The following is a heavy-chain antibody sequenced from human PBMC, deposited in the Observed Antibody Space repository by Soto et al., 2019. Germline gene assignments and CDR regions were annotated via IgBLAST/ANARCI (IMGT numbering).Heavy chain of an antibody. CDR3: ARVLVGCTGGNCYYYYGMDV. J-gene: IGHJ6*02. CDR2: IIPFFGTA. CDR1: GGTFSSCA. V-gene: IGHV1-69*01. D-gene: IGHD2-8*02. Sequence: QVQLVQSGAEVKKPGSSVKVSCKASGGTFSSCAITWVRQAPGQGLEWMGGIIPFFGTANYAQKFQGRVTITADESTSTAYMEPSSLRYEDTAVYYCARVLVGCTGGNCYYYYGMDVWGQGTTVIVSS.